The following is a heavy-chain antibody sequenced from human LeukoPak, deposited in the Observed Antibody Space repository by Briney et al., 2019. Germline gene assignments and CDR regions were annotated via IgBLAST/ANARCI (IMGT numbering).Heavy chain of an antibody. V-gene: IGHV4-59*08. CDR3: ARQGSGSRAAFDY. CDR1: GGSISTFY. J-gene: IGHJ4*02. CDR2: IYYSGIT. D-gene: IGHD1-26*01. Sequence: SETLTLTCTVSGGSISTFYWSWIRQPPGKGLEWIGYIYYSGITNYNPSLKSRVTISVDTSKNQFSLKLSSVTAADTAVYYCARQGSGSRAAFDYLGQGTLVTVSS.